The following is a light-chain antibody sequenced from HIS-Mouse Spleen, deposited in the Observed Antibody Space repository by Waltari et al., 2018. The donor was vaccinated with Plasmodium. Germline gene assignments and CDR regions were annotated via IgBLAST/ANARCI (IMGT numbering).Light chain of an antibody. J-gene: IGLJ1*01. CDR2: EVS. CDR1: SSDVGGYNY. CDR3: SSYTSSSTYV. Sequence: QSALTQPASVSGSPGQSITISCTGTSSDVGGYNYVSWYQQHPGKAPKLRIYEVSNLPSGVSNRFSGSKAGNTASLTISGLQAEDEADYYCSSYTSSSTYVFGTGTKVTVL. V-gene: IGLV2-14*01.